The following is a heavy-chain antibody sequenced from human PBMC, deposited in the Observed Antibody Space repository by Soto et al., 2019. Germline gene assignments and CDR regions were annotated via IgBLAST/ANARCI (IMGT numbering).Heavy chain of an antibody. V-gene: IGHV3-9*01. CDR2: ISWNSGSI. D-gene: IGHD3-10*01. J-gene: IGHJ6*02. CDR3: AKDGGSGGENYYYGMDV. CDR1: GFTFDDYA. Sequence: LRLSCAASGFTFDDYAMHWVRQAPGKGLEWVSGISWNSGSIGYADSVKGRFTISRDNAKNSLYLQMNSLRAEDTALYYCAKDGGSGGENYYYGMDVWGQGTTVTVSS.